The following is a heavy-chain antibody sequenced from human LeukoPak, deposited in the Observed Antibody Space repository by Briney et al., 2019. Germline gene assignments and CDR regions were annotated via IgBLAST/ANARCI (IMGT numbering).Heavy chain of an antibody. V-gene: IGHV1-69*05. CDR1: GYTFTSYG. CDR2: IIPIFGTA. J-gene: IGHJ4*02. Sequence: GASVKVSCKASGYTFTSYGISWVRQAPGQGLEWMGGIIPIFGTANYAQKFQGRVTITTDESTSTAYMELSSLRSEDTAVYYCAAGSITIPIADYWGQGTLVTVSS. D-gene: IGHD3-10*01. CDR3: AAGSITIPIADY.